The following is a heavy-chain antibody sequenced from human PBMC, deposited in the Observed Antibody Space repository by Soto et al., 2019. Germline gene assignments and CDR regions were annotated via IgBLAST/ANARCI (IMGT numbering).Heavy chain of an antibody. CDR3: DRGIYMTTLVDY. CDR2: IYYSGST. D-gene: IGHD4-4*01. Sequence: QVQLQESGPGLVKPSQTLSLTCTVSGGSISSGDYYWSWIRQPPGKGLEWIGYIYYSGSTYYNPSLKSRVTISVDTSKNQFSLKLSSVTAADTAVDYWDRGIYMTTLVDYGGQETMVTVSS. V-gene: IGHV4-30-4*01. J-gene: IGHJ4*02. CDR1: GGSISSGDYY.